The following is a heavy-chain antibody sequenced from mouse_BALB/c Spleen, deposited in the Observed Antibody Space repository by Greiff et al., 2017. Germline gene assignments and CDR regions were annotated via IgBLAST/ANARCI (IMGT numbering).Heavy chain of an antibody. CDR3: AREVPYYYGSSYGAMDY. CDR2: IWGDGST. V-gene: IGHV2-6-7*01. CDR1: GFSLTGYG. J-gene: IGHJ4*01. Sequence: VKLMETGPGLVAPSQSLSITCTVSGFSLTGYGVNWVRQPPGKGLEWLGMIWGDGSTDYNSALKSRLSISKDNPKSQVFLKMNSLQTDDTARYYCAREVPYYYGSSYGAMDYWGQGTSVTVSS. D-gene: IGHD1-1*01.